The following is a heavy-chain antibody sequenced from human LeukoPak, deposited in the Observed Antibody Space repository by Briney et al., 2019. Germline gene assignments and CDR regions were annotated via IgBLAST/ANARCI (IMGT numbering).Heavy chain of an antibody. J-gene: IGHJ4*02. V-gene: IGHV1-2*02. Sequence: ASVKVSCKASGYTFTGYYMHWVRQAPGQGLEWMGWINPNSGGTNYAQKFQGRVTMTRDTSISTAYMELSRLRSDDTAMYYCARAQYSSSWYDYWGQGTLVTVSS. D-gene: IGHD6-13*01. CDR1: GYTFTGYY. CDR2: INPNSGGT. CDR3: ARAQYSSSWYDY.